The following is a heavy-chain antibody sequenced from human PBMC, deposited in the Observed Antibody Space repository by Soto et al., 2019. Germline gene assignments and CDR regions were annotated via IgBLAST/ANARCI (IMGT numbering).Heavy chain of an antibody. D-gene: IGHD2-15*01. Sequence: EVQLLESGGGLVQPGGSLRLSCAASGFSFRDYALSWVRQAPGKGLEWLSSIIGSGGDTSYADSVKGRFTISRDNSKNTLYLQLNDLRAEDTALYFCARPSMSAPATYWCQGTLLTVSS. J-gene: IGHJ4*02. CDR1: GFSFRDYA. CDR2: IIGSGGDT. CDR3: ARPSMSAPATY. V-gene: IGHV3-23*01.